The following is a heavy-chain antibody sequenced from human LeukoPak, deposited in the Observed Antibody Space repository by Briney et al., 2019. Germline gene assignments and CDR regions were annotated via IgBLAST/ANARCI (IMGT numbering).Heavy chain of an antibody. J-gene: IGHJ4*02. V-gene: IGHV1-8*01. CDR3: AIGAVGFDY. D-gene: IGHD6-19*01. Sequence: GASVKVSCKASGYTFTSYDINWVRQATGQGLEWMGWMNPNSGNTDYAQKFQGRVTITRDTSISTAYMELSSLRSEDTAVYYCAIGAVGFDYWGQGTLVTVSS. CDR1: GYTFTSYD. CDR2: MNPNSGNT.